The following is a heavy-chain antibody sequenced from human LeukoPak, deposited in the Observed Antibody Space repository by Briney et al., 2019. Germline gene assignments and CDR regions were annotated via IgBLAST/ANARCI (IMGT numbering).Heavy chain of an antibody. CDR2: INYSGST. D-gene: IGHD5-12*01. Sequence: PSETLSLTCTVSGGSISSYYWSWIRQPPGKGLEWIGYINYSGSTNYNTSLKSRVTISVDTSKNQFSLKLSSVTAADTAVYYCARERSGYDPFFFDYWGQGILVTVSS. V-gene: IGHV4-59*01. CDR1: GGSISSYY. CDR3: ARERSGYDPFFFDY. J-gene: IGHJ4*02.